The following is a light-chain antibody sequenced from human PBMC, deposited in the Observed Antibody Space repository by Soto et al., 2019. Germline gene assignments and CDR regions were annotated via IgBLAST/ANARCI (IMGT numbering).Light chain of an antibody. CDR1: SSDVGGYNY. J-gene: IGLJ2*01. CDR2: DVS. Sequence: QSALTQPASVSGSPGQSITISCTGTSSDVGGYNYVSWYQQHPGKAPKLMIYDVSNRPSGVSNRFSGSKSGNTASLTISGLQAEDEADYYCSSYTSSSMFEVFGGGTKLTVL. CDR3: SSYTSSSMFEV. V-gene: IGLV2-14*01.